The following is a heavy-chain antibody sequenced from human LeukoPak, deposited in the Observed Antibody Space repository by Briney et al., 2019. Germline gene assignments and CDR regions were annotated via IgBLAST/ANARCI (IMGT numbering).Heavy chain of an antibody. CDR1: GGTFSSYA. CDR2: IIPIFGTA. V-gene: IGHV1-69*06. CDR3: ARGPYGLNNWFDP. Sequence: SVKVSCKASGGTFSSYAISWVRQAPGQGLEWMGGIIPIFGTANYAQKFQGRVTITADKSTSTAYMELSSLRSEDTAVYYCARGPYGLNNWFDPWGQGTLVTVSS. D-gene: IGHD3/OR15-3a*01. J-gene: IGHJ5*02.